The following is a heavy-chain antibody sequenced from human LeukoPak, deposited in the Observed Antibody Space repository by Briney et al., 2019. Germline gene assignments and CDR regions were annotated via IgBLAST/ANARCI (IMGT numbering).Heavy chain of an antibody. CDR3: ARGRMAGTYVFDY. J-gene: IGHJ4*02. Sequence: ASVKVSCTASGDTFSSYAISWVRQAPGQGLEWMGGIIPIFGTANYAQKFQGRVTITADESTSTAYMELSSLRSEDTAVYYCARGRMAGTYVFDYWGQGTLVTVSS. D-gene: IGHD6-19*01. V-gene: IGHV1-69*13. CDR2: IIPIFGTA. CDR1: GDTFSSYA.